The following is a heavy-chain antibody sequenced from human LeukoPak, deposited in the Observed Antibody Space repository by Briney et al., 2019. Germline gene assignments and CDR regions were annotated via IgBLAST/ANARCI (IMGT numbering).Heavy chain of an antibody. V-gene: IGHV3-23*01. CDR2: ITGSGGRT. CDR3: ARGDLHYHDSTRRGFDI. J-gene: IGHJ3*02. Sequence: GGSLRLSCAASGFTFSSYAMNWVRQAPGKGLEWVSAITGSGGRTYYADSVKGRFTISRDNSKNTLYLQMNSLRAEDTAVYYCARGDLHYHDSTRRGFDIWGQGTMVTVSS. D-gene: IGHD3-16*01. CDR1: GFTFSSYA.